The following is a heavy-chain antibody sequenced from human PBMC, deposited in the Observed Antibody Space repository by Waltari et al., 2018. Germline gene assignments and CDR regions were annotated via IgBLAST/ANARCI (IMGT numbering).Heavy chain of an antibody. V-gene: IGHV4-39*01. CDR1: GASIRSSNYY. CDR3: ARSSAGMPRWLGDY. J-gene: IGHJ4*02. D-gene: IGHD5-12*01. Sequence: QLQLQESGPGLGKPSETLSLSCSVSGASIRSSNYYWGWIRQHQGKVLEWISSVYYRGTTYDNPSLKSRVTISADTSRNQFYLRLTSVTATDTAVYYCARSSAGMPRWLGDYWGQGILVTVSS. CDR2: VYYRGTT.